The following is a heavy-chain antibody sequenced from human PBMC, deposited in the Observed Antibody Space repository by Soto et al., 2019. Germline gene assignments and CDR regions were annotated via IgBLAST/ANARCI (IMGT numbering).Heavy chain of an antibody. Sequence: ASVKVSCKAIGYSFTSHYMHWVRQAPGQGLEWMGTIYPGGVNIAYAQRFQGRVTITRDTSASTAYMELSSLRSEDTAVYYCARGDVMTVSSHFDYWGQGTLVTVS. J-gene: IGHJ4*02. CDR3: ARGDVMTVSSHFDY. V-gene: IGHV1-46*01. D-gene: IGHD2-21*02. CDR2: IYPGGVNI. CDR1: GYSFTSHY.